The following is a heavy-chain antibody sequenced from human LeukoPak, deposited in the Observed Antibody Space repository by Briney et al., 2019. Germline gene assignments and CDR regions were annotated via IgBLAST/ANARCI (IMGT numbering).Heavy chain of an antibody. CDR3: ARARGGSGIYSPNYYYYMDV. CDR1: AYSISSGYF. D-gene: IGHD3-10*01. V-gene: IGHV4-38-2*01. CDR2: MYHSGTT. Sequence: SETLSLTCAVSAYSISSGYFWGWIRQPPGKGLEWIGTMYHSGTTYYNPSLKSRVTISVDTSKNHLSLKLSSGTAADTAVYYCARARGGSGIYSPNYYYYMDVWGRGTTVTVSS. J-gene: IGHJ6*03.